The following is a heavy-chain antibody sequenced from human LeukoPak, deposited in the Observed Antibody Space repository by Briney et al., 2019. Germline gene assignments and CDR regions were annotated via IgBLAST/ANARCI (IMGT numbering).Heavy chain of an antibody. Sequence: PSETLSLTCTVSGGSISSGGYYWSWIRQHPGKGLEWIGYIYYSGSTYYNPSLKSRVTISVDTSKNQFSLKLSSVTAADTAVYYCARDTADQEGSYFYGMDVWGQGTTVTVSS. V-gene: IGHV4-31*03. CDR3: ARDTADQEGSYFYGMDV. J-gene: IGHJ6*02. D-gene: IGHD3-10*01. CDR1: GGSISSGGYY. CDR2: IYYSGST.